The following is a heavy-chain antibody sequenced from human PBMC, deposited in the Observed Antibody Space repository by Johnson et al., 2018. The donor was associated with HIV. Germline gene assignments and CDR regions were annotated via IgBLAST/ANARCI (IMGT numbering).Heavy chain of an antibody. Sequence: VQLVESGGGVIRPGGSLRLSCATSGFTFDDYAMNWVRQAPGKGLEWVSGFTWDGDRTAYADSVKGRFTISRDNAKNTLYLQMNSLRAEDTAVYYCARSRQVGTPDAFDIWGQGTMVTVSS. CDR3: ARSRQVGTPDAFDI. CDR1: GFTFDDYA. CDR2: FTWDGDRT. J-gene: IGHJ3*02. V-gene: IGHV3-20*04. D-gene: IGHD1-14*01.